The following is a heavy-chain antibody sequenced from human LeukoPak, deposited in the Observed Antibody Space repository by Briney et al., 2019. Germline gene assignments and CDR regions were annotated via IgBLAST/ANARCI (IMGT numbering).Heavy chain of an antibody. CDR3: TCLVVVPAAIHGTSY. CDR2: IKSKTDGGTT. J-gene: IGHJ4*02. CDR1: GFTFSNAW. V-gene: IGHV3-15*01. Sequence: KSGGSLRLSCAASGFTFSNAWMSWVRQAPGKGLEWVGRIKSKTDGGTTDYAAPVKGRFTISRDDSKNTLYLQMNSLKTEDTAVYYCTCLVVVPAAIHGTSYWGQGTLVTVSS. D-gene: IGHD2-2*02.